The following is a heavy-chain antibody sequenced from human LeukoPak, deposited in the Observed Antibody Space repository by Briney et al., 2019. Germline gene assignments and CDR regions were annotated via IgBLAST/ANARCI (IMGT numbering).Heavy chain of an antibody. CDR1: GYTFTSYG. D-gene: IGHD6-6*01. CDR3: ASIAARQSLYYYGMDV. V-gene: IGHV1-18*01. Sequence: ASVKVSCKASGYTFTSYGISWVRQAPGQGLEWMGWISAYNGNTNYAQKLQGRVTMTTDTSTSTAYMELRSLRSDDTAVYYCASIAARQSLYYYGMDVWGQETTVTVSS. J-gene: IGHJ6*02. CDR2: ISAYNGNT.